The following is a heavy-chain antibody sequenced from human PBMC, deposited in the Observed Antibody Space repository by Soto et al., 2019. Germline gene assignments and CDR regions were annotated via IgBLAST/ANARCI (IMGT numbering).Heavy chain of an antibody. CDR3: ARASSSWYYYYYGMDV. Sequence: QVQLVQSGAEVKKPGSSVKVSCKASGDTFSSYTISWVRQAPGQGLEWMGRIIPILGIANYAQKFQGRVTTTXXKXTXXASKELSSLRSEDTAVYYCARASSSWYYYYYGMDVWGQGTTVTVSS. D-gene: IGHD6-13*01. CDR1: GDTFSSYT. CDR2: IIPILGIA. J-gene: IGHJ6*02. V-gene: IGHV1-69*02.